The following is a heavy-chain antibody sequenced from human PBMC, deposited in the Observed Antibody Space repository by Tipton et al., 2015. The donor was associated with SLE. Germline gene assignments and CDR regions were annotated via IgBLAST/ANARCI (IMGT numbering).Heavy chain of an antibody. CDR1: GFTFSNFD. J-gene: IGHJ6*02. Sequence: SLRLSCAASGFTFSNFDMTWVRQAPGKGLEWVSGISGSGSNTYYADSVKGRFTISRDNSKNTLYLQMNSLRAEDTAVYYCAKDDLLWSSHYYGMDVWGQGTTVTVSS. D-gene: IGHD2-21*01. CDR2: ISGSGSNT. CDR3: AKDDLLWSSHYYGMDV. V-gene: IGHV3-23*01.